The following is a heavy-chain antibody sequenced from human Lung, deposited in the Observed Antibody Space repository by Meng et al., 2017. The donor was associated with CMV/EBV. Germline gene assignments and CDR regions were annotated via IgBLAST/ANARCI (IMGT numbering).Heavy chain of an antibody. J-gene: IGHJ4*02. CDR2: ISWNGVTT. CDR1: GFTFDDYA. V-gene: IGHV3-9*01. CDR3: ARDMTLRLPSGSGFDF. Sequence: SXRLXXAAAGFTFDDYAMHWVRQVPGKGLEWVSGISWNGVTTGYAGSVKGRFTISRDNTKNSLYLQMNSLRPEDTAFYFCARDMTLRLPSGSGFDFWGQGXLVTVSS. D-gene: IGHD3-10*01.